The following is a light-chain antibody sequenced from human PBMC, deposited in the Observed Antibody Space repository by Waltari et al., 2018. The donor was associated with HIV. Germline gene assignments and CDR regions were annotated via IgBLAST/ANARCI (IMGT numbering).Light chain of an antibody. J-gene: IGLJ2*01. CDR2: YTY. V-gene: IGLV1-44*01. CDR3: AAWDDSMEGHV. Sequence: QSVLTQPPSASGTPGQTVTISCSGSSADIGSNTVNWYKQLPGTAPYLLIYYTYQRPSGVPDRVSASQSGTSASLAISGLQSEDEADYYCAAWDDSMEGHVFGGGTKLTIL. CDR1: SADIGSNT.